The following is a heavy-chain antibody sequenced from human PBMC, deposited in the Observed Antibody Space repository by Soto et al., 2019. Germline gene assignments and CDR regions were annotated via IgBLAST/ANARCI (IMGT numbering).Heavy chain of an antibody. CDR1: GFFLRDFG. V-gene: IGHV3-33*01. D-gene: IGHD6-13*01. CDR3: ASTASSSWSNPLPFDY. CDR2: IWYDGSNK. Sequence: GGSLRLSCVASGFFLRDFGMHWVRQAQGKGLEWVAVIWYDGSNKYQGESVKGRFTISRDNSKNTLYLQMNSLRAEDTAVYYCASTASSSWSNPLPFDYWGQGTLVTVS. J-gene: IGHJ4*02.